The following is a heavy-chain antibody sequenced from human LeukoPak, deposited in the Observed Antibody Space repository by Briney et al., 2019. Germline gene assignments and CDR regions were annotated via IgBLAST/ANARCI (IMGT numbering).Heavy chain of an antibody. V-gene: IGHV4-31*03. J-gene: IGHJ6*02. CDR2: IYYSGST. CDR3: ARGPTYYDFWSGYSTVHYYGMDV. D-gene: IGHD3-3*01. CDR1: GGSISSGGYY. Sequence: SQTLSLTCTVSGGSISSGGYYWSWIRQHPGKGLEWIGYIYYSGSTYYNPSLKSRVTISVDTSKNQFSLKLSSVTAADTAVYYCARGPTYYDFWSGYSTVHYYGMDVWGQGTTVTVSS.